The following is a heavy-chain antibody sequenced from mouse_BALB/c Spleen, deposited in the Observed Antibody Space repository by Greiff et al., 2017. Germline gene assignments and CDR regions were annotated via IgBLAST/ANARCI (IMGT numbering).Heavy chain of an antibody. V-gene: IGHV3-2*02. CDR1: GYSIPSDYS. Sequence: DVQLQELGPGLVKPSQSLSLPCPVTGYSIPSDYSWNLIRQFPGNKLEWMGYISYSGSTSYNPSLKSRISITRDTSKNQFFLQLNSVTTEDTATYYCARGYGSHYAMDYWGQGTSVTVSS. J-gene: IGHJ4*01. CDR2: ISYSGST. CDR3: ARGYGSHYAMDY. D-gene: IGHD1-1*01.